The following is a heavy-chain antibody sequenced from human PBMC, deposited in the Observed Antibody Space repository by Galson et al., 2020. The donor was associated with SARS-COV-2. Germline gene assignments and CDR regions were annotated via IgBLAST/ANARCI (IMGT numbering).Heavy chain of an antibody. D-gene: IGHD3-9*01. CDR2: IYYSGST. Sequence: SETLSLTCTVSGGSISSGGYYWSWIRQHPGKGLEWIGYIYYSGSTYYNPSLKSRVTISVDTSKNQFSLKLSSVTAADTAVYYCARGTYLTGVDYWGQGTLVTVSS. J-gene: IGHJ4*02. CDR3: ARGTYLTGVDY. V-gene: IGHV4-31*03. CDR1: GGSISSGGYY.